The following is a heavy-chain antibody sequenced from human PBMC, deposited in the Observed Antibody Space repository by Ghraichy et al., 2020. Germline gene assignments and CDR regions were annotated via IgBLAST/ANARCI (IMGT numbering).Heavy chain of an antibody. CDR1: GFSMRKNT. V-gene: IGHV3-48*02. J-gene: IGHJ4*02. D-gene: IGHD3-16*01. Sequence: GSLNISCVASGFSMRKNTMNWVRQAPGKGLEWVSYISENSKTTYYADFVKGRFTISRDNAQNSLYLQMSSLRDDDTAVYYCARIGDDYNYGLSYWGQGTLVTVSS. CDR2: ISENSKTT. CDR3: ARIGDDYNYGLSY.